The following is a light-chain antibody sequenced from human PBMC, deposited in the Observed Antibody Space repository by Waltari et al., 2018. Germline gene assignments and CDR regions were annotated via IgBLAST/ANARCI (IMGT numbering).Light chain of an antibody. Sequence: SFVLTQPPSLSVAPGTTARISCGAANIGTKSVHWHQLKPGQAPVLVIFYDSSRPSGIPERFSGSNSGDTATLIINRVEAGDEADYYCQVWDRTTDHPIFGGGTKLTVL. V-gene: IGLV3-21*04. CDR2: YDS. J-gene: IGLJ2*01. CDR1: NIGTKS. CDR3: QVWDRTTDHPI.